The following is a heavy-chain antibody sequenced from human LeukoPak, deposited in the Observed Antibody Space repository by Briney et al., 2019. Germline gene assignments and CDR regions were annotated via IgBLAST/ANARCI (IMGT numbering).Heavy chain of an antibody. CDR3: ARARGLRPVDY. CDR2: ISSSGSTI. D-gene: IGHD5-12*01. V-gene: IGHV3-48*03. CDR1: GFTFSSYE. J-gene: IGHJ4*02. Sequence: GGSLRLSCAASGFTFSSYEMNWVRQAPGKGLEWVSYISSSGSTIYYADSVKGRFTISRDNAKNSLYLQMNSLRAEDTAVYYCARARGLRPVDYWGQGTLVTVSS.